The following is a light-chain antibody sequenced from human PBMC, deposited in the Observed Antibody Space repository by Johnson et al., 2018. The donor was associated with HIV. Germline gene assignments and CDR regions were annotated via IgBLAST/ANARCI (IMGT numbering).Light chain of an antibody. CDR3: GTWDSSLSSYV. Sequence: QSVLTQPPSVSAAPGQKVTISCSGSSSNIENNYVSWYQQLPGTAPKLLIYENNRRPSGPPDRFSGSKSGTSATLGITGLQTGDEADDYCGTWDSSLSSYVFGTGTKVTVL. CDR2: ENN. CDR1: SSNIENNY. J-gene: IGLJ1*01. V-gene: IGLV1-51*02.